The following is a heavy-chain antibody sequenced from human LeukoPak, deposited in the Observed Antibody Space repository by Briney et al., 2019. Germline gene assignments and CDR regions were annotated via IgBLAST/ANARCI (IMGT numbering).Heavy chain of an antibody. J-gene: IGHJ6*02. V-gene: IGHV1-69*01. CDR1: GGTFSSYA. CDR3: ARDRYCSGGSCYSGYYYGMDV. CDR2: IIPIFGTA. Sequence: SVKVSCKASGGTFSSYAISWVRQAPGQGLEWMGGIIPIFGTANYAQKFQGKVTITADESTSTAYMELSSLRSEDTAVYYCARDRYCSGGSCYSGYYYGMDVWGQGTTVTVSS. D-gene: IGHD2-15*01.